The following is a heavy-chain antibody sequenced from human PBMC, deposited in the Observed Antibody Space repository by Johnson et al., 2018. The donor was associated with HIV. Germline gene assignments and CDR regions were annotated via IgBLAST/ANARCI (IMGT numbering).Heavy chain of an antibody. CDR3: TRLTPKHIVVVTANAFDI. CDR2: ISSSGDII. J-gene: IGHJ3*02. D-gene: IGHD2-21*02. Sequence: QVQLVESGGGLVKPGGSLRLSCAASGFTFSDYYMNWIRQAPGKGLEWVSYISSSGDIIRYADSVKGRFTISRDNSKNTLSLQMNSLKTEDTAVYYCTRLTPKHIVVVTANAFDIWGQGTMVTVSS. CDR1: GFTFSDYY. V-gene: IGHV3-11*01.